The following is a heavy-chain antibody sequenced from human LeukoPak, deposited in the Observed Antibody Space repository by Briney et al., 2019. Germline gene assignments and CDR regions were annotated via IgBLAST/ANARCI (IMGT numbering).Heavy chain of an antibody. CDR3: AISAEIPAATGFDY. Sequence: SETLSLTCAVYGGSFSGYYWSWIRQPPGKGLEWIGEINHSGSTNYNPSPKSRVTISVDTSKNQFSLKLSSVTAADTAVYYCAISAEIPAATGFDYWGQGTLVTVSS. D-gene: IGHD2-2*01. CDR1: GGSFSGYY. J-gene: IGHJ4*02. V-gene: IGHV4-34*01. CDR2: INHSGST.